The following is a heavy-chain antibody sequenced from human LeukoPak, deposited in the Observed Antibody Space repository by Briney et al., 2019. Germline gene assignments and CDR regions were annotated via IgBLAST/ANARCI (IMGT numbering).Heavy chain of an antibody. Sequence: PGGSLRLSCAASGFTVSSNYMSWVRQAPGKGLEWVSVIYSGGSTYYADSVKGRSTISRDNSKNTLYLQMNSLRAEDTAVYYCARELPSPGYDSSGALDYWGQGTLVTVSS. J-gene: IGHJ4*02. CDR2: IYSGGST. CDR1: GFTVSSNY. D-gene: IGHD3-22*01. CDR3: ARELPSPGYDSSGALDY. V-gene: IGHV3-53*01.